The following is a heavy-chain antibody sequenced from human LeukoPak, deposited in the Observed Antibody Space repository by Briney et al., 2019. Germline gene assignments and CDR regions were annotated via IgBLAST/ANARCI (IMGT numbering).Heavy chain of an antibody. CDR3: ARAGIAVAGTLDGDYFDY. CDR1: GFTFSSYA. J-gene: IGHJ4*02. CDR2: ISYDGSNK. D-gene: IGHD6-19*01. Sequence: PGGSLRLSCAASGFTFSSYAMHWVRQAPGKGLEGVAVISYDGSNKYYADSVKGRFTISRDNSKNTLYLQMNSLRAEDTAVYYCARAGIAVAGTLDGDYFDYWGQGTLVTVSS. V-gene: IGHV3-30*04.